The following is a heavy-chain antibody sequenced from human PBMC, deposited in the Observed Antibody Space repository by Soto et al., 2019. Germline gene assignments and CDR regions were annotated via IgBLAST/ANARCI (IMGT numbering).Heavy chain of an antibody. CDR2: ISASGANT. V-gene: IGHV3-23*01. CDR1: GFTFSSFA. D-gene: IGHD5-18*01. J-gene: IGHJ6*02. CDR3: AKDRQPVDTVVGYYYGLAV. Sequence: PGGSLRLSCAVSGFTFSSFAMSWVRQAPGKGLEWVSVISASGANTYNADSVKGRFTISRDNSKNTLYLQMNSLRAEDTAVYYCAKDRQPVDTVVGYYYGLAVWGQGSTVTVSS.